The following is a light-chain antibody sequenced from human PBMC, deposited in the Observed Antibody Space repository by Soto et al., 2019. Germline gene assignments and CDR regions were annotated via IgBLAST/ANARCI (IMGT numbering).Light chain of an antibody. Sequence: QSALTQPASVSGSPGQSITISCTGTSSDVGGYNYVSWYQQHPGKATKFMIYDVSNRPSGVSNRFSGSKSGNTASLTISGLQAEDEDDYYCSSYTTSNTRQIVFGTGTKLTVL. CDR3: SSYTTSNTRQIV. CDR1: SSDVGGYNY. CDR2: DVS. J-gene: IGLJ1*01. V-gene: IGLV2-14*01.